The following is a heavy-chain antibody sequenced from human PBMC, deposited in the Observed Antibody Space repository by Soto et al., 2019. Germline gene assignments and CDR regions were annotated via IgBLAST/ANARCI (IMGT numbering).Heavy chain of an antibody. Sequence: SETLSLTCTVSGVSVGTYYWSWIRQPPGKGLEWIGDISNSGSTSSNPSLKSRVTISRDTSKNQFSLKLNSVTAADTAVYYRARLNGAGGGPLDYWGQGTLVTVSS. CDR1: GVSVGTYY. V-gene: IGHV4-59*08. D-gene: IGHD3-16*01. J-gene: IGHJ4*02. CDR2: ISNSGST. CDR3: ARLNGAGGGPLDY.